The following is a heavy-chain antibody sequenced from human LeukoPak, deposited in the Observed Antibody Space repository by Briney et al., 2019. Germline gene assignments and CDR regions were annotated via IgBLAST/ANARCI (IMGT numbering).Heavy chain of an antibody. Sequence: GTSAKVSCKTSGFTFSNSAIQWVRQARGQRLEWMGWISAYNGNTNYAQKLQGRVTMTTDTSTSTAYMELRSLRSDDTAVYYCARGNYYDSSGYYNHAAFDIWGQGTMVTVSP. CDR1: GFTFSNSA. J-gene: IGHJ3*02. CDR2: ISAYNGNT. D-gene: IGHD3-22*01. V-gene: IGHV1-18*01. CDR3: ARGNYYDSSGYYNHAAFDI.